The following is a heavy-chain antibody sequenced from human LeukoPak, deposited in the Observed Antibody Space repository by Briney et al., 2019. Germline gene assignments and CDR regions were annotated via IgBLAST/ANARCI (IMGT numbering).Heavy chain of an antibody. CDR1: GFTFSDYY. J-gene: IGHJ4*02. Sequence: GGSLRLSCAASGFTFSDYYMSWIRQAPGKGLEWVSYISSSGSTIYYADSVKGRFTISRDNAKNSLYLQMNSLRAEDTAVYYCARDHYYDSSGYPPGYWGQGTLVTVSS. CDR2: ISSSGSTI. D-gene: IGHD3-22*01. V-gene: IGHV3-11*04. CDR3: ARDHYYDSSGYPPGY.